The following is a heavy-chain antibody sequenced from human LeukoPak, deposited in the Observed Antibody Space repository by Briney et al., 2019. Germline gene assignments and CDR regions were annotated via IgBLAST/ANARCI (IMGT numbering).Heavy chain of an antibody. D-gene: IGHD1-26*01. CDR2: IYYSGTA. J-gene: IGHJ4*02. CDR3: ARGEWEIYDY. CDR1: GGSVSSGSSY. V-gene: IGHV4-61*01. Sequence: SETLSLTCTVSGGSVSSGSSYWSWIRQPPGKGLEWIGYIYYSGTANYNPSLKSRVTISVDTSKNQFSLKLSSVTAADTAVYYCARGEWEIYDYWGQGTLVTVSS.